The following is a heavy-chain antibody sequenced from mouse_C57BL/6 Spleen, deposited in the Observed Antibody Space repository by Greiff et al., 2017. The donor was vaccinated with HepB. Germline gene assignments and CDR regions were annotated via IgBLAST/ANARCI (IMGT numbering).Heavy chain of an antibody. D-gene: IGHD2-3*01. CDR1: GYTFTSYW. Sequence: QVQLQQPGAELVRPGSSVKLSCKASGYTFTSYWMHWVKQRPIQGLEWIGNIDPSDSETHYNQKFKDKATLTVDKSSSTAYMQLSSLTSEDSAVYYCARIYDGYYRYAMDYWGQGTSVTVSS. CDR2: IDPSDSET. J-gene: IGHJ4*01. CDR3: ARIYDGYYRYAMDY. V-gene: IGHV1-52*01.